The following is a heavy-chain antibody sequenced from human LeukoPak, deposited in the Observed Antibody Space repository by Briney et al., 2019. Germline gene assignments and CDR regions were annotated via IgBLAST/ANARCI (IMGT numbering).Heavy chain of an antibody. Sequence: ASVKVSCKASGYTFTSYDINWVRQATGQGLEWMGWMNPNSGNTGYAQKFQGRVTITRNTSISTAYMELSSLRSEDTAVYYCARGLRYFDWPRKSGYFDYWGQGTLVTVSS. D-gene: IGHD3-9*01. CDR1: GYTFTSYD. CDR3: ARGLRYFDWPRKSGYFDY. CDR2: MNPNSGNT. J-gene: IGHJ4*02. V-gene: IGHV1-8*03.